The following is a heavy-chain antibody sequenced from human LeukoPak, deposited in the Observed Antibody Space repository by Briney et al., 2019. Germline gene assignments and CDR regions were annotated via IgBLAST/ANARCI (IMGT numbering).Heavy chain of an antibody. D-gene: IGHD3-16*01. CDR3: ARVLRPASYYYYMDV. Sequence: ASVKVSCKASGYTFTSYDINWVRQATGQGLEWMGWMNPNSGNTGYAQKFQGRVTITRNTSISTAYMELSSLRSEDTAVYYCARVLRPASYYYYMDVWGKGTTVTVSS. CDR2: MNPNSGNT. J-gene: IGHJ6*03. CDR1: GYTFTSYD. V-gene: IGHV1-8*01.